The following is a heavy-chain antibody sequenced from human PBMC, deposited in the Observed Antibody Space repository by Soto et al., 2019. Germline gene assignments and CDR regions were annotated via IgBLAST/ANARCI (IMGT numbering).Heavy chain of an antibody. CDR1: GYSFTSYW. CDR3: ARRGYCISTSCPGGINGMDV. Sequence: GESLKISCKGSGYSFTSYWIGWVRQMPGKGLEYMGIIYPGDSDTRYSPSFQGQVTISADKSISTAYLQWSSLKASDTAMYYCARRGYCISTSCPGGINGMDVWGQGTTVTVSS. V-gene: IGHV5-51*01. CDR2: IYPGDSDT. J-gene: IGHJ6*02. D-gene: IGHD2-2*01.